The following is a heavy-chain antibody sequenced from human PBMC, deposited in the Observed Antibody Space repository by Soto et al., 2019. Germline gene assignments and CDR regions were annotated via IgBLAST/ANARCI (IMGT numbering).Heavy chain of an antibody. D-gene: IGHD3-22*01. CDR3: VKGSSGSRPYYFDF. J-gene: IGHJ4*02. CDR1: GVICGNYA. V-gene: IGHV3-23*01. Sequence: WGSLRLWCAAAGVICGNYAVSWILQAPGTGLDWVSAINDGGSSTYYADSVRGRFTISRDNSKNTLDLQMNSLRAEDTAVYYCVKGSSGSRPYYFDFWGQGALVTVSS. CDR2: INDGGSST.